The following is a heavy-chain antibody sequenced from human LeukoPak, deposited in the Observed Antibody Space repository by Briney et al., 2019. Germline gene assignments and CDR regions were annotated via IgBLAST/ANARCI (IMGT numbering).Heavy chain of an antibody. CDR3: AKGDNDRRYARYFDL. J-gene: IGHJ2*01. Sequence: GGSLILSCAASGFTLSSYSISWVRHAPGKGLEWVSAIRGRGGSTYYADSVKGRFTISRENSQKPLYLQMKSLRAEETAVYYCAKGDNDRRYARYFDLWGGGPLVPVSS. CDR2: IRGRGGST. V-gene: IGHV3-23*01. D-gene: IGHD1-1*01. CDR1: GFTLSSYS.